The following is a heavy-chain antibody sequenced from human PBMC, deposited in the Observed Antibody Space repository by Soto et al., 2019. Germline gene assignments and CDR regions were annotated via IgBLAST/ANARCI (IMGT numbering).Heavy chain of an antibody. CDR3: LRDAFDI. CDR1: GYTFTSYA. V-gene: IGHV1-3*01. J-gene: IGHJ3*02. CDR2: INAGNGNT. Sequence: QVQLVQSGAEVKKPGASVKVSCKASGYTFTSYAMHWVRQAPGQRLEWMGWINAGNGNTKYSQKFQARLTITRDTSASTAYMALTSLRSEDTAVYYCLRDAFDIWGQGTMVTVSS.